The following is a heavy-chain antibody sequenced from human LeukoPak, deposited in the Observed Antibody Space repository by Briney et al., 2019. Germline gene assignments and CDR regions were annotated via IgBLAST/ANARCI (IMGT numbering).Heavy chain of an antibody. Sequence: AGGSLRLSCAASAFTFSTYSMNWVRQAPGKGLEWASSISADSNYIYYADSLKGRFTISRDNAKNSLYLQMINLRAEDTAVYYCARVAFGLYVMDVWGQGTTVTVSS. J-gene: IGHJ6*02. CDR1: AFTFSTYS. V-gene: IGHV3-21*01. D-gene: IGHD3/OR15-3a*01. CDR3: ARVAFGLYVMDV. CDR2: ISADSNYI.